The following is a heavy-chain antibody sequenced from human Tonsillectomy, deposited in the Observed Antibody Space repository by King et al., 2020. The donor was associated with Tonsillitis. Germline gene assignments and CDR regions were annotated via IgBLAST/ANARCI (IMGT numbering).Heavy chain of an antibody. V-gene: IGHV5-51*01. CDR2: IYPDDSGA. CDR3: ARGEGFDFDY. Sequence: QLVQSGAEVKKPGESLKISCKVSGYNFTTYWIGWVRQMPGKGLEWMGIIYPDDSGARYSPSFQGQVSMSADKSILTAYLQWSSLKASDTAIFYCARGEGFDFDYWGQGTLVTVSS. CDR1: GYNFTTYW. D-gene: IGHD3-16*01. J-gene: IGHJ4*02.